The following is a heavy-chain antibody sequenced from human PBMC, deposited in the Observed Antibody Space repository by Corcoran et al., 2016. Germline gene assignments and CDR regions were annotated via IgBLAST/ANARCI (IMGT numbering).Heavy chain of an antibody. CDR3: AREGRMTTVTPGY. CDR1: GFTFSSYS. CDR2: ISSSSSTI. J-gene: IGHJ4*02. Sequence: EVQLVESGGGLVQPGGSLRLSCAASGFTFSSYSMNWVRQAPGKGLEWVSYISSSSSTIYYADSVKGRFTISRDNAKNWLYLQMNSLRAEDTAVYYCAREGRMTTVTPGYWGQGNLVTVSS. D-gene: IGHD4-17*01. V-gene: IGHV3-48*04.